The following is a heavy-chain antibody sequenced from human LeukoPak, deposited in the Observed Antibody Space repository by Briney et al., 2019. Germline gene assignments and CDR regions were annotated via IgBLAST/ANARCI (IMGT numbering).Heavy chain of an antibody. Sequence: SETLSLTCTVSGXSISISTYYWAWIRQPPGKGLEWIGSIYYGGNTYYTPSLKSRVTISVDTSKNQFSLRLSSVTAADTAVYYCARLYGSTGFFFDYWGQGTLVTVSS. CDR1: GXSISISTYY. CDR3: ARLYGSTGFFFDY. CDR2: IYYGGNT. J-gene: IGHJ4*02. V-gene: IGHV4-39*01. D-gene: IGHD6-13*01.